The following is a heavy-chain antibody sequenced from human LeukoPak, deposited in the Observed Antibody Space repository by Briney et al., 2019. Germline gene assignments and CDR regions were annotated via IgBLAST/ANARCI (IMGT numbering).Heavy chain of an antibody. J-gene: IGHJ3*02. CDR2: ISSSSSTI. D-gene: IGHD3-3*01. CDR1: GFTFSSYS. Sequence: GGSLRLSCAASGFTFSSYSMNWVRQAPGKGLEWVSCISSSSSTIYYADSVKGRFTISRDNAKNSLYLQMNSLRAEDTAVYYCASLNVLRFLEWSPDAFDIWGQGTMVAVSS. V-gene: IGHV3-48*01. CDR3: ASLNVLRFLEWSPDAFDI.